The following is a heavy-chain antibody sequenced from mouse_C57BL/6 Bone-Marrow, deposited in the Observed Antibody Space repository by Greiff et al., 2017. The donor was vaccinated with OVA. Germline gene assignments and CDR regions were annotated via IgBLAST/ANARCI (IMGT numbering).Heavy chain of an antibody. J-gene: IGHJ2*01. CDR2: ISGGGGNT. CDR1: GFTFSSYT. V-gene: IGHV5-9*01. Sequence: DVMLVESVGGLVNPGGSLKLSCAASGFTFSSYTMSWVRQTPEKRLEWVATISGGGGNTYYPDSVKGRFTISRDNAKNTLYLQVSSLRSEDTALYYCARQRRVYFDYWGQGTTLTVSS. CDR3: ARQRRVYFDY.